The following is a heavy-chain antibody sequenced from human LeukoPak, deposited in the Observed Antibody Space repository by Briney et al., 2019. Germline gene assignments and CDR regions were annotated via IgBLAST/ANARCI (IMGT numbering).Heavy chain of an antibody. CDR1: GDSISDYY. CDR2: IHNSGST. CDR3: ARVFCSSTSCRYYYYYYMDV. J-gene: IGHJ6*03. V-gene: IGHV4-59*08. Sequence: SETLSLTCTVSGDSISDYYWSWIRQSPGKGLEWIGCIHNSGSTNYNPSLKSRVTISVDTSKNQFSLKLSSVTAADTAVYYCARVFCSSTSCRYYYYYYMDVWGKGTTVTVSS. D-gene: IGHD2-2*01.